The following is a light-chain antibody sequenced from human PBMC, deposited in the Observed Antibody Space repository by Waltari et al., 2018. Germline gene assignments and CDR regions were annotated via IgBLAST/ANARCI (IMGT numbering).Light chain of an antibody. CDR1: SNDVGGYNF. V-gene: IGLV2-14*03. CDR2: EVT. J-gene: IGLJ3*02. CDR3: SSYTTSNTGL. Sequence: QSALNQPASVSGSPGQSLNISCPGTSNDVGGYNFVSWYQQPPGKAPKLIIYEVTNRPSGVSDRFSGSKSGNTASLTISDLQTDDEADYFCSSYTTSNTGLFGGGTKLTVL.